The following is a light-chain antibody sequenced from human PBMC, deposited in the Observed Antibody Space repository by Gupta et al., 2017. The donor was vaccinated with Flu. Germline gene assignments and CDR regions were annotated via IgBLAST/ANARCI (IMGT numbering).Light chain of an antibody. CDR3: AMWDDILSGPV. Sequence: SALTQPPSASGTPGQRVNIPCFASTSPFESAFVHWYQQLPGAAPKLLIHRNNQRPSGVPDRFSGSKSGTSASLAISGLRSADEGDYFCAMWDDILSGPVLGGGTKLTVL. V-gene: IGLV1-47*01. J-gene: IGLJ2*01. CDR2: RNN. CDR1: TSPFESAF.